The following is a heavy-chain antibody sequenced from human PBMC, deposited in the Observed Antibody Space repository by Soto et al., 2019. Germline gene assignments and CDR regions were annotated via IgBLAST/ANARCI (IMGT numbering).Heavy chain of an antibody. V-gene: IGHV1-69*18. CDR2: LIPMFGTT. Sequence: QVQLVQSGAEVKTPGSSVKVSCKASGGTFSSYSINWVRQAPGQGLEWMGRLIPMFGTTDYAQRFQGRVTFTADASTSTASMEVTNLTSEDTAVYYCARAVVLTFTRFYDMDVWGQGTTVTVS. CDR1: GGTFSSYS. D-gene: IGHD3-9*01. J-gene: IGHJ6*02. CDR3: ARAVVLTFTRFYDMDV.